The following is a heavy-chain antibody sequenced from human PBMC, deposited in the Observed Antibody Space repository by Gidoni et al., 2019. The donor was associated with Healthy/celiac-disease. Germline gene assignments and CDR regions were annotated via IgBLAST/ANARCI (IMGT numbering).Heavy chain of an antibody. CDR1: GYSFTSYW. D-gene: IGHD3-22*01. CDR3: ARHDSSGYYFDY. CDR2: IDPRDSYT. V-gene: IGHV5-10-1*03. Sequence: EVQLVQSGAEVQKPGESLRISCEGSGYSFTSYWIRWVRQMPGKGLEWMGRIDPRDSYTNYSPSFQGHVTISADKSISTAYLQWSSLKSSDTAMYYCARHDSSGYYFDYWGQGTLVTVSS. J-gene: IGHJ4*02.